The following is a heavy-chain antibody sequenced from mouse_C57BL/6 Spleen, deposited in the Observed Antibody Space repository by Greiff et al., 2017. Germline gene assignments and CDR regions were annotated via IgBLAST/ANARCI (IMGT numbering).Heavy chain of an antibody. Sequence: EVQLVESGTVLARPGASVKMSCKTSGYTFTSYWMHWVKQRPGPGLEWIGAIYPGNSDTSYNQKFKGKAKLTAVTSASTAYMELSSLTNEDSAVYYCTRVYDGYYDYAMDYWGQGTSVTVSS. CDR2: IYPGNSDT. CDR1: GYTFTSYW. V-gene: IGHV1-5*01. D-gene: IGHD2-3*01. CDR3: TRVYDGYYDYAMDY. J-gene: IGHJ4*01.